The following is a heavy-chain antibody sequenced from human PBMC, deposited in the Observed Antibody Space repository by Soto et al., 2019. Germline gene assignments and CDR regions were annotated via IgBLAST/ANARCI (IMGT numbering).Heavy chain of an antibody. CDR1: GYTLTELS. D-gene: IGHD3-3*01. V-gene: IGHV1-24*01. Sequence: SVKVSCKVSGYTLTELSMHWVQQAPGKGLEWMGGFDPEDGETIYAQKFQGRVTMTEDTSTDTAYMELSSLRSEDTAVYYCATARFLEWLLINYWGQGTLVTVSS. CDR2: FDPEDGET. CDR3: ATARFLEWLLINY. J-gene: IGHJ4*02.